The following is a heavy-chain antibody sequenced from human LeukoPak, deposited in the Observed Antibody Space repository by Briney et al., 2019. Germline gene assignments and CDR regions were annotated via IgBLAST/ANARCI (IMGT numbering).Heavy chain of an antibody. Sequence: PGGSLRLSCAASGFTFRSYSMNWVRQAPGKGLEWVSYISSSSSTIYYADSVKGRFTISRDNAKNSLYLQMNSLRAEDTAVYYCTTAAAAAGLWLGFDYWGQGTLVTVSS. CDR1: GFTFRSYS. CDR2: ISSSSSTI. J-gene: IGHJ4*02. CDR3: TTAAAAAGLWLGFDY. D-gene: IGHD6-13*01. V-gene: IGHV3-48*04.